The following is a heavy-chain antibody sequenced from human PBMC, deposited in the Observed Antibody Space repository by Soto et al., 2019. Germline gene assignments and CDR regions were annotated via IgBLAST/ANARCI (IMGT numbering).Heavy chain of an antibody. D-gene: IGHD3-16*02. Sequence: GGSLRLSCAASGFTFSSYWMSWVRQAPGKGLEWVANIKQDGSEKYYVDSVKGRFTISRDNAKNSLYLQMNSLRAEDTAVYYCASMITFGGVIGSVDYWGQGTLVTVSS. CDR1: GFTFSSYW. V-gene: IGHV3-7*01. CDR3: ASMITFGGVIGSVDY. J-gene: IGHJ4*02. CDR2: IKQDGSEK.